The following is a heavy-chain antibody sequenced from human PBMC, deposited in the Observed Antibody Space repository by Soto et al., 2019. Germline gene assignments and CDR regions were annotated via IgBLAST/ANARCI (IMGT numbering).Heavy chain of an antibody. V-gene: IGHV1-3*01. CDR3: ARDYPYCTGGSCPGY. CDR2: INAANGNT. J-gene: IGHJ4*02. D-gene: IGHD2-15*01. CDR1: GYTFTNFV. Sequence: QVQLVQSGAEVKKPGTSVKVSCKASGYTFTNFVMHWVRQAPGDRLEWMGWINAANGNTKYSQKFQGRVIISMDTSARTAYMELSSLTSEDTAVYYCARDYPYCTGGSCPGYWGQGTLVIVSS.